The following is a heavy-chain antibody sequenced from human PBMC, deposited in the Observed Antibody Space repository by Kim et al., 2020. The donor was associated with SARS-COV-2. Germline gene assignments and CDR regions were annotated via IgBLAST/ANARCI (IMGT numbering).Heavy chain of an antibody. CDR3: ARDRVAARLEYYYYGMDV. CDR1: GYTFTGYY. J-gene: IGHJ6*02. CDR2: INPNSGGT. V-gene: IGHV1-2*02. D-gene: IGHD6-6*01. Sequence: ASVKVSCKASGYTFTGYYMHWVRQAPGQGLEWMGWINPNSGGTNYAQKFQGRVTMTRDTSISTAYMELSRLRSDDTAVYYCARDRVAARLEYYYYGMDVWGQGTTVTVSS.